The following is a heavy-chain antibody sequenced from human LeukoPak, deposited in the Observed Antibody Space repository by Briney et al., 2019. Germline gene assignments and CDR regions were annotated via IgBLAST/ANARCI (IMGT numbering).Heavy chain of an antibody. Sequence: PSETLSLTCTVSGGSISSYYWSWIRQPAGKGLEWIGRIYTSGSTNYNPSLKSRVTMSVDTSKNQFSLKLSSVTAADTAVYYCARGGPGYCSSTSCYKYAFDIWGQGTMVTISS. J-gene: IGHJ3*02. V-gene: IGHV4-4*07. CDR3: ARGGPGYCSSTSCYKYAFDI. CDR1: GGSISSYY. D-gene: IGHD2-2*02. CDR2: IYTSGST.